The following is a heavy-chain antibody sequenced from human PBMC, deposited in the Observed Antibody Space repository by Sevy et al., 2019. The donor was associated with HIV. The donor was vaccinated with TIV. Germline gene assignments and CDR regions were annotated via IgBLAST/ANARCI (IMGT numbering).Heavy chain of an antibody. CDR3: ARDRLGITISAEWGGGMDV. D-gene: IGHD3-3*01. V-gene: IGHV3-33*01. CDR2: IRYDGSNK. J-gene: IGHJ6*02. Sequence: GGSLRLSCAPSGFTLSSYGMHWVRQAPGKGLEWVAVIRYDGSNKYYADSVKGRFTISRDNSKNTLYLQINSLRAEDTAVYYCARDRLGITISAEWGGGMDVWGQGTTVTVSS. CDR1: GFTLSSYG.